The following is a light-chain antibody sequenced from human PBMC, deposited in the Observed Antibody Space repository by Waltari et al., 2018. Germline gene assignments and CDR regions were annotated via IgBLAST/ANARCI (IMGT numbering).Light chain of an antibody. CDR2: GAS. CDR1: QSLTSN. CDR3: QQYNRWPST. Sequence: VMTQSPAILSVSPGDSVTLSCRASQSLTSNLAWYQQKPGQPPRLLIFGASTRATGVSDRFRASGTTTQFSLTISSLQPEDFAIYFCQQYNRWPSTFGQGTKLDIK. J-gene: IGKJ2*01. V-gene: IGKV3-15*01.